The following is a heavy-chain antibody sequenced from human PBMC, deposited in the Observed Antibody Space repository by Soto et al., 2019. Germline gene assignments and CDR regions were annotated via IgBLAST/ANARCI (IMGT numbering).Heavy chain of an antibody. D-gene: IGHD6-19*01. V-gene: IGHV3-11*01. CDR3: ARDPPPVASDEDYYHYGMEG. CDR1: GFTFSDYY. CDR2: ISSSGSTI. Sequence: PGGSLRLSCAASGFTFSDYYLSWIRQAPGEGLEWVSYISSSGSTIYYADSVKGRFTISRDKAKNSLYLQMNSLRAEHTAAYPCARDPPPVASDEDYYHYGMEGWRQGTTVT. J-gene: IGHJ6*02.